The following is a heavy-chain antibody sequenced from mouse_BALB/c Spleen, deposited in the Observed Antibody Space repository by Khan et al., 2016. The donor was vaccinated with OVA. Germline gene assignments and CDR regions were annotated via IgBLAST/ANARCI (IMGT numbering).Heavy chain of an antibody. V-gene: IGHV5-6-5*01. J-gene: IGHJ1*01. CDR3: ARGHYYGSSYDYWYFDV. D-gene: IGHD1-1*01. CDR1: GFTFSSYA. Sequence: EVELVESGGGLVKPGGSLKLSCAASGFTFSSYAMSWVRQTPEKRLEWVASISSGGSTYYPDSVKGRFTISRDNARNILYLQMSSLRSEDTAMYDCARGHYYGSSYDYWYFDVWGAGTTVTVSS. CDR2: ISSGGST.